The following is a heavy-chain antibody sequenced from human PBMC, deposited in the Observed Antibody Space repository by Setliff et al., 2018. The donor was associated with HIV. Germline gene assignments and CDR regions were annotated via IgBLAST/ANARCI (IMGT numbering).Heavy chain of an antibody. CDR2: NYHSGSS. CDR3: ARLAGQRTIAAADYFFDF. D-gene: IGHD6-13*01. V-gene: IGHV4-38-2*01. Sequence: SETLSLTCAVSGYSISSGYYWGWIRPPPGKGLEWIGANYHSGSSYYSPSPKSRVTLFLDTSKNQFSRTLHSLTAAATAVYYCARLAGQRTIAAADYFFDFWGQGALVTVSS. CDR1: GYSISSGYY. J-gene: IGHJ4*02.